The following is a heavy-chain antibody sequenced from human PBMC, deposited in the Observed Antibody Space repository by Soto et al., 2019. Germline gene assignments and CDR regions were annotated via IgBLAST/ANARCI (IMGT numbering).Heavy chain of an antibody. Sequence: QVQLQESGPGLVKPSETLSLTCTVSGGSISSYYWSWIRQPAGKGLEWIGRIYTSGSTNYNPSLKSRVTMSVDTSKNQFALQLSSVTAADTAVYYCARVPLSPWRIAVAGYFDYWGQGTLVTVSS. J-gene: IGHJ4*02. CDR3: ARVPLSPWRIAVAGYFDY. V-gene: IGHV4-4*07. CDR1: GGSISSYY. D-gene: IGHD6-19*01. CDR2: IYTSGST.